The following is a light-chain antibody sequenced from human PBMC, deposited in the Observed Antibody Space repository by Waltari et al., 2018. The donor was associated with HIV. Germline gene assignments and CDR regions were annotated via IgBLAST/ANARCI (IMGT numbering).Light chain of an antibody. CDR2: KNS. CDR3: QVWDSSARYV. Sequence: SYDLTQTLSVSVALGQTATITCGGTKIGSKSVHWYQQKSGQVPVLVIYKNSNRPAGIPERFSGSNSGTTATLAITGVQAGDEADYYCQVWDSSARYVFGPGTKVTV. V-gene: IGLV3-9*01. CDR1: KIGSKS. J-gene: IGLJ1*01.